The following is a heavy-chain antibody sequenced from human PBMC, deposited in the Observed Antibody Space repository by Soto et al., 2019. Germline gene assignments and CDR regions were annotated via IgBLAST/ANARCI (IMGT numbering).Heavy chain of an antibody. CDR1: GGTFSSYA. D-gene: IGHD5-18*01. CDR3: ARERGYGGDPHSDAFDI. CDR2: IIPIFGTA. Sequence: GASVKVSCKASGGTFSSYAISWVRQAPGQGLEWMGGIIPIFGTANYAQKFQGRVTITADESTSTAYMELSSLRSEDTAVYYCARERGYGGDPHSDAFDIWGQGTMVTVSS. J-gene: IGHJ3*02. V-gene: IGHV1-69*13.